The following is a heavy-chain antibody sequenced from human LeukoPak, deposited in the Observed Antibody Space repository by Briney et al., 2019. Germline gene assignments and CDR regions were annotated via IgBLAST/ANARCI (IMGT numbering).Heavy chain of an antibody. CDR3: TKGVLTGHYMGDS. V-gene: IGHV3-23*01. D-gene: IGHD3-9*01. Sequence: GGSLRLSCAASGFTFSSYAMSWVRQAQGKGLEWVSAIPGSGTSTFYADSVKGRFTISRDNSKNTLYLQMNSLRAEDTAVYYCTKGVLTGHYMGDSWGQGTLVTVSS. CDR1: GFTFSSYA. CDR2: IPGSGTST. J-gene: IGHJ4*02.